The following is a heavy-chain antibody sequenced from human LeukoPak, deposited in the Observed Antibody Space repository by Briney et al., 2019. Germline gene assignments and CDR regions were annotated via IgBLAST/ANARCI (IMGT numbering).Heavy chain of an antibody. Sequence: SETLSLTCAVYGGSFSGYYWSWIRQPPGKGLECIGEINHSGSTNYNPSLKSRVTISVDTSKNQFSLKLSSVTAADTAVYYCARGAGALTLDYFDYWGQGTLVTVSS. CDR1: GGSFSGYY. V-gene: IGHV4-34*01. D-gene: IGHD4/OR15-4a*01. J-gene: IGHJ4*02. CDR2: INHSGST. CDR3: ARGAGALTLDYFDY.